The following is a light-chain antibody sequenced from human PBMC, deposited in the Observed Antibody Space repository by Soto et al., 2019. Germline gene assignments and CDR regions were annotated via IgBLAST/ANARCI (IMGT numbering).Light chain of an antibody. J-gene: IGKJ1*01. CDR2: DAS. V-gene: IGKV3-11*01. Sequence: EIVLTQSPATLSLSPGERATLSCRACQSVSSYLAWYQQKPGQAPRLLIYDASNRATGIPARFSGSGSGTDFTLTISSLEPEDFTVYYCQQRSNWPSTFGQGTKVDIK. CDR3: QQRSNWPST. CDR1: QSVSSY.